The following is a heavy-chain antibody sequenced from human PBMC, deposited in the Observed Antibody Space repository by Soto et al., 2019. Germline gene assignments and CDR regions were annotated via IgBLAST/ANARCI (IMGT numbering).Heavy chain of an antibody. V-gene: IGHV4-39*01. CDR1: GGSISSSSYY. J-gene: IGHJ6*02. CDR2: IYYSGST. D-gene: IGHD5-12*01. Sequence: SETLSLTCTVSGGSISSSSYYWGWIRQPPGKGLEWIGSIYYSGSTYYNPSLKSRVTISVDTSKNQFSLKLSSVTAADTAVYYCASVRRGGYDSLRYYYGMDVWGQGATVTVSS. CDR3: ASVRRGGYDSLRYYYGMDV.